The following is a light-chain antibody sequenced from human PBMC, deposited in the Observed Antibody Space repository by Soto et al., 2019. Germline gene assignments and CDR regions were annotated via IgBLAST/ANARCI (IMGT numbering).Light chain of an antibody. J-gene: IGKJ1*01. V-gene: IGKV3-20*01. CDR2: GAS. CDR1: QSVSSNY. Sequence: PGDRATLSCRASQSVSSNYLAWYQQKPGQAPRLLIYGASSRAAGIPDRFSGSGSGTDFTLTISRLEPEDFAVYYCQQYGTSRTFGQGTKVEIK. CDR3: QQYGTSRT.